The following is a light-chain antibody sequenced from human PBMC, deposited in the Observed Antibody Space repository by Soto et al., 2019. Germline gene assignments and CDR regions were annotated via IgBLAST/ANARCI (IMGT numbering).Light chain of an antibody. Sequence: QSVLTQPPSTSGTPGQRVTISCSGSSSNIGSNTANWYQQLPGTAPKLLIYSNNRRPSGVPDRISGSKSGTSASLAISGLQSEDEADYYCAGWDDSLNGVVFGGGTKVTV. CDR2: SNN. J-gene: IGLJ2*01. V-gene: IGLV1-44*01. CDR1: SSNIGSNT. CDR3: AGWDDSLNGVV.